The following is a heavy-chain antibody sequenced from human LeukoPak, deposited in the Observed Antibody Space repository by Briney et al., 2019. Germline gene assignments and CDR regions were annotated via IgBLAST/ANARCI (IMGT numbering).Heavy chain of an antibody. J-gene: IGHJ3*02. CDR1: RFTFSSYE. CDR2: ISSSGSTI. V-gene: IGHV3-48*03. CDR3: ATIHENADDAFDI. Sequence: PGGSLRLSCAASRFTFSSYEMNWVRQAPGKGLEWVSYISSSGSTIYYADSVKGRFTISRDNAKNSLYLQMNSLRAEDTAVYYCATIHENADDAFDIWGQGTVVTVSS. D-gene: IGHD5-24*01.